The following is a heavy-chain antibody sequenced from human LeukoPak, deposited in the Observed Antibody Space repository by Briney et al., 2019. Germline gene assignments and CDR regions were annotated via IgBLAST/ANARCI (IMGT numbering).Heavy chain of an antibody. J-gene: IGHJ4*02. D-gene: IGHD1-26*01. V-gene: IGHV1-69*05. CDR2: IIPIFGTA. Sequence: SVKVSCKASGGTFSSYAISWVRQAPGQGLEWMGVIIPIFGTANYAQKFQGRVTITTDESTSTAYMELSSLRSEDTAVYYCARGRNSGSYTNDYWGQGTLVTVSS. CDR3: ARGRNSGSYTNDY. CDR1: GGTFSSYA.